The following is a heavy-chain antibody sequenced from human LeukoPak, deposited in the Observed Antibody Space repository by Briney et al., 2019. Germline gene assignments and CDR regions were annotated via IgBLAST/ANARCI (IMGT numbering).Heavy chain of an antibody. CDR3: ARSYYDTSPYFDY. Sequence: GGSLRLSCAASGFTVSSNYMSWVRQAPGKGLEWVSVIYSGGSTYYADSVKGRFTISRDNAKNSLYLQMNSLRDEDTAVYYCARSYYDTSPYFDYWGQGTLVTVSS. D-gene: IGHD3-22*01. CDR2: IYSGGST. CDR1: GFTVSSNY. J-gene: IGHJ4*02. V-gene: IGHV3-53*01.